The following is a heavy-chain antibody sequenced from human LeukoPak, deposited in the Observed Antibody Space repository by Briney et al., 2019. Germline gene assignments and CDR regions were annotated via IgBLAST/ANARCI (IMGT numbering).Heavy chain of an antibody. V-gene: IGHV1-69*05. CDR3: ARDGSITGTSPHY. Sequence: GASVKVSCKASGYTFTSYGISWVRQAPGQGLEWMGGIIPIFGTANYAQKFQGRVTITTDESTSTAYMELSSLRSEDTAVYYCARDGSITGTSPHYWGQGTLVTVSS. CDR2: IIPIFGTA. CDR1: GYTFTSYG. D-gene: IGHD1-20*01. J-gene: IGHJ4*02.